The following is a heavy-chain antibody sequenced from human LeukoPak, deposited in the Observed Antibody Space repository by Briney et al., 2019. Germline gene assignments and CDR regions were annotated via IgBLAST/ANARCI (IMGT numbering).Heavy chain of an antibody. J-gene: IGHJ4*02. CDR2: IKQDGSEK. Sequence: GRSLRLSCAASGFTFSSYAMHWVRQAPGKGLEWVANIKQDGSEKYYVDSVKGRFTISRDNAKNSLYLQMNSLRAEDTAVYYCARVLSKRGMDYWGQGTLVTVSS. D-gene: IGHD2-8*01. CDR1: GFTFSSYA. CDR3: ARVLSKRGMDY. V-gene: IGHV3-7*01.